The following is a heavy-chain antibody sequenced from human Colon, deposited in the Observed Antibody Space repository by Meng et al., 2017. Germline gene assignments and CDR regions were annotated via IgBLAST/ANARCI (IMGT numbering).Heavy chain of an antibody. CDR1: GFIFSSYG. CDR3: ARAQYYYDSSGYWTPYYFDY. J-gene: IGHJ4*02. V-gene: IGHV3-33*01. CDR2: IWYDGSNK. D-gene: IGHD3-22*01. Sequence: GESLKTSCAASGFIFSSYGMHWVRQAPGKGLEWVAVIWYDGSNKYYADSVKGRFTISRDNSKNTLYLQMNSLRAEDTAVYYCARAQYYYDSSGYWTPYYFDYWGQGTLVTVSS.